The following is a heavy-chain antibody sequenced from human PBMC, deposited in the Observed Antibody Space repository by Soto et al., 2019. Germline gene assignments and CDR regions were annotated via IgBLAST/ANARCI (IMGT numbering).Heavy chain of an antibody. CDR1: GASISLYC. J-gene: IGHJ4*02. V-gene: IGHV4-59*01. Sequence: SETLSLTCSVSGASISLYCWSWMRQPPGKGLEWITYMSYIGSTDYNPSLKSRVTISLDTSKNQFSLKLSSVTAADTAVYFCARYNGESGFDYWGQGTQVTVSS. D-gene: IGHD3-10*01. CDR2: MSYIGST. CDR3: ARYNGESGFDY.